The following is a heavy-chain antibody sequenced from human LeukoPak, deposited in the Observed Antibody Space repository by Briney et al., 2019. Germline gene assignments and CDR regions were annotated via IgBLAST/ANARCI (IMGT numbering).Heavy chain of an antibody. CDR2: ISSSGYDI. J-gene: IGHJ4*02. V-gene: IGHV3-11*04. CDR1: GFTFSDYY. Sequence: PGGSLRLSCAASGFTFSDYYMSWIRQAPGKGLEWISYISSSGYDINNADSVKGRFTISRDNAKNSLYLQMYSLRPEDTAVYYCARGASDLPLDYWGQGTLVIVSS. CDR3: ARGASDLPLDY. D-gene: IGHD5/OR15-5a*01.